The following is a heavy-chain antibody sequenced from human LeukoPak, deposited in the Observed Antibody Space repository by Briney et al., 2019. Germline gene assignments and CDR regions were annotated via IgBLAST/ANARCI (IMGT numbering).Heavy chain of an antibody. CDR1: GFTFSIYW. Sequence: GGSLRLSCAASGFTFSIYWVHWVRQAPGKGLVWVSSINGDGSSTSYADSVKGRLTISRDNAKNTVYLQMNSLRAEDTAVYYCARGGVGCFDYWGQGALVTVSS. V-gene: IGHV3-74*01. J-gene: IGHJ4*02. CDR3: ARGGVGCFDY. CDR2: INGDGSST. D-gene: IGHD6-19*01.